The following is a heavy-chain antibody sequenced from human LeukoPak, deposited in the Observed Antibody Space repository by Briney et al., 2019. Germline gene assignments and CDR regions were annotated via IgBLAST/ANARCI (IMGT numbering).Heavy chain of an antibody. D-gene: IGHD4/OR15-4a*01. CDR3: ARGLRVSRLYYFDY. J-gene: IGHJ4*02. Sequence: SETLSLTCTVSGGSISSGGYYWSWIRQHPGKGLEWIGYIHYSGSTYYNPSLKSRVTISVDTSNNQFSLKLSSVTAGDTAVYYCARGLRVSRLYYFDYWGQGTLVTVSS. CDR1: GGSISSGGYY. V-gene: IGHV4-31*03. CDR2: IHYSGST.